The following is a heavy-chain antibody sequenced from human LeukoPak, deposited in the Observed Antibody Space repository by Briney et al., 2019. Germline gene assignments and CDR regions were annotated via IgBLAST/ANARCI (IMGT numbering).Heavy chain of an antibody. CDR2: IYYSGST. J-gene: IGHJ4*02. CDR3: AKDSSIAPRLGDY. V-gene: IGHV4-61*01. CDR1: GGSFSSDSYY. Sequence: SETLSLTCTVSGGSFSSDSYYWSWIRQPPGKGLEWIGYIYYSGSTNYNPSLKSRVTISVDTSKSQFSLKLSSVTAADTAVYYCAKDSSIAPRLGDYWGQGTLVTVSS. D-gene: IGHD3-16*01.